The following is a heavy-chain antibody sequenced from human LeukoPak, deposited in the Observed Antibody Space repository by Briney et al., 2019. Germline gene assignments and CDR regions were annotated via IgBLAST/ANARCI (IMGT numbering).Heavy chain of an antibody. J-gene: IGHJ4*02. CDR3: ARGSFSSGYAFDY. V-gene: IGHV1-2*02. Sequence: ASVKVSCKASVYTFTGYYMHWVLQAPGQGLEWMGWINPNSGGTNYAQKFQGRVTMTRDTSISTAYMELSRLRSDDTAVYYCARGSFSSGYAFDYWGQGTLVTVSS. CDR2: INPNSGGT. D-gene: IGHD3-22*01. CDR1: VYTFTGYY.